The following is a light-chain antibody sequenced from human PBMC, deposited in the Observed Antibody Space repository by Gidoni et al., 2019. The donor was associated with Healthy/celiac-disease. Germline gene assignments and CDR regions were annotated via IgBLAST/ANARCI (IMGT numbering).Light chain of an antibody. CDR1: SSDVGGYNY. CDR2: DVS. J-gene: IGLJ1*01. Sequence: QSALTKPASVSGSPGQSIPISCTGTSSDVGGYNYVPWYQQHPGKAPKLMIYDVSNRPSGVSNRFSGSKSGNTASLTISGLQAEDEADYYCSSYTSSSTLGYVFGTGTKVTVL. CDR3: SSYTSSSTLGYV. V-gene: IGLV2-14*01.